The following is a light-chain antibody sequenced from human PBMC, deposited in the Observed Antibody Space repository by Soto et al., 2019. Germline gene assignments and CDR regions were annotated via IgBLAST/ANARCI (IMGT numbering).Light chain of an antibody. CDR1: QAVSSNY. Sequence: ALTQSPGTLSSSPGERATLSCRASQAVSSNYLAWYQQKPGQAPRLLISGASGRATGVPDRFSGSGSGTEFTLTIDRLESEAFEVYFCQQYGDLPWTFGQGTKVDIK. J-gene: IGKJ1*01. CDR3: QQYGDLPWT. CDR2: GAS. V-gene: IGKV3-20*01.